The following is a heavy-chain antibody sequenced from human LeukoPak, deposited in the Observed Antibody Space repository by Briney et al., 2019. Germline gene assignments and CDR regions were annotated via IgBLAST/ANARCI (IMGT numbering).Heavy chain of an antibody. V-gene: IGHV3-9*01. Sequence: GGSLRLSCAASGFTFDDYAMHCVRQAPGKGLEWVSGISWTSGSIGYADSVKGRFTISRDNAKNSLYLQMNSLRAEDTALYYCAKSHYYDSSGYYPSGFDYWGQGTLVTVSS. D-gene: IGHD3-22*01. CDR3: AKSHYYDSSGYYPSGFDY. J-gene: IGHJ4*02. CDR1: GFTFDDYA. CDR2: ISWTSGSI.